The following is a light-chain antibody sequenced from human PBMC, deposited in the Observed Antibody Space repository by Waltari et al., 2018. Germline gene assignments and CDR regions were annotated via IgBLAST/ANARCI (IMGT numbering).Light chain of an antibody. Sequence: DIQMTQSPSTLSASVGDRVTITCRASQSISSWLAWYQKKPGKAPKLLIYKASSLESGVPSRFSGSGSGTEFTLTISSLQPDDFATYYCQQYNSYPITFGQGHDWRLN. V-gene: IGKV1-5*03. CDR1: QSISSW. CDR2: KAS. CDR3: QQYNSYPIT. J-gene: IGKJ5*01.